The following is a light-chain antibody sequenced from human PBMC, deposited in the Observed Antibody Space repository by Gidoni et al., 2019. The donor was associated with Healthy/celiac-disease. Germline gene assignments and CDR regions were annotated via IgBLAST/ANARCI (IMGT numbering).Light chain of an antibody. V-gene: IGLV2-14*01. CDR2: EVS. CDR1: SSDVGGYDY. Sequence: QSALTPPASVSGSPGQSITISCTGTSSDVGGYDYVSWYQQHPDKAPNLMIYEVSNLPSVVSNRFSGSKSGNTASLTISGLQSEDEADYYCSSYTSSSTLDVFGTGTKVTVL. J-gene: IGLJ1*01. CDR3: SSYTSSSTLDV.